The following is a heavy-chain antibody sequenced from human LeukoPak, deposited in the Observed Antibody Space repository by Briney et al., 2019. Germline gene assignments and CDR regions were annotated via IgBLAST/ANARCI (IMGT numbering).Heavy chain of an antibody. Sequence: GRSLRLSCAASGFAFSSYAMHWVRQGPGKGLEWVALISYDGGSKYYADSVKGRITISRDNSMNTLHLQMNSLSTEDTAVYYCARVKGGIAAAGNYFDYWGQGTLVTVSS. CDR1: GFAFSSYA. CDR3: ARVKGGIAAAGNYFDY. J-gene: IGHJ4*02. CDR2: ISYDGGSK. D-gene: IGHD6-13*01. V-gene: IGHV3-30-3*01.